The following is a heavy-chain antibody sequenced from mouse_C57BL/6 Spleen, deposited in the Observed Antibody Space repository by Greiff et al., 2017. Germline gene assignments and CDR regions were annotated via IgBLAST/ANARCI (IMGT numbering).Heavy chain of an antibody. V-gene: IGHV5-17*01. CDR3: AMWFAY. Sequence: EVQVVESGGGLVKPGGSLKLSCAASGFTFSDYGMHWVRQAPEKGLEWVAYISSGSSTIYYAATVKGRFTISRDNAKNTLFLQMTSLRSEDTAMYYCAMWFAYWGQGTLVTVSA. J-gene: IGHJ3*01. CDR1: GFTFSDYG. CDR2: ISSGSSTI.